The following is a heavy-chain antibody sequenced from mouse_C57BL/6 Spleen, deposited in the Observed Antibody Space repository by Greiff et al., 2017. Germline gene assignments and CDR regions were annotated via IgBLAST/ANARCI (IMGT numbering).Heavy chain of an antibody. CDR1: GYTFTSYW. Sequence: VQLQQPGAELVRPGSSVKLSCKASGYTFTSYWMHWVKQRPIQGLEWIGNIDPSDSETHYNQKFKDKATLTVDKSSSTAYMQLSSLTSEDSAVYYCARSAGGSPWFADRGQGTLVTVSA. CDR3: ARSAGGSPWFAD. CDR2: IDPSDSET. J-gene: IGHJ3*01. V-gene: IGHV1-52*01. D-gene: IGHD1-1*01.